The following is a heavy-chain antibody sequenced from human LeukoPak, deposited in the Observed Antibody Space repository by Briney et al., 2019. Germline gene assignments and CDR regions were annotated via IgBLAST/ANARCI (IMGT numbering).Heavy chain of an antibody. CDR2: IYHSGST. J-gene: IGHJ5*02. V-gene: IGHV4-38-2*02. Sequence: SETLSLTCTVSGYSISSGYYWGWIRQPPGKGLEWIGSIYHSGSTYYNPSLKSRVTISVDTSKNQFSLKLSSVTAVDTAVYYCARSITGTTLWFDPWGQGTLVTVSS. CDR3: ARSITGTTLWFDP. D-gene: IGHD1-7*01. CDR1: GYSISSGYY.